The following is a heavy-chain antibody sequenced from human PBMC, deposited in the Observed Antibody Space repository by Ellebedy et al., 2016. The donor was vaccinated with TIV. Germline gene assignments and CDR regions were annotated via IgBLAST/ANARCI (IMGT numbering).Heavy chain of an antibody. V-gene: IGHV1-46*01. CDR2: INPSGGST. J-gene: IGHJ3*02. Sequence: AASVKVSCKASGYTFTSYYMHWVRQAPGQGLEWMGIINPSGGSTSYAQKFQGRVTMTRDTSTSTVYMELSSLRSEDTAVYYCARDGGFGYDILTGYPKPTPHKDAFDIWGQGTMVTVSS. D-gene: IGHD3-9*01. CDR1: GYTFTSYY. CDR3: ARDGGFGYDILTGYPKPTPHKDAFDI.